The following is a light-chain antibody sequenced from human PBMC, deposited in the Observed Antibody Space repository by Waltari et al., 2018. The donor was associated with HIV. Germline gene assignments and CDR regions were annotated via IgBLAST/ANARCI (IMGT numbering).Light chain of an antibody. V-gene: IGKV3-20*01. J-gene: IGKJ5*01. CDR3: QQYGSSPPVT. Sequence: IVLPQSPGTLSLSTGERATLTCRASQSGSSSYLAWYQHKPGQAPRLLIYGASSRATGIPDRFSGSGSGTDFTRTISRLEPEDFAVYYCQQYGSSPPVTFGQGTRLEIK. CDR2: GAS. CDR1: QSGSSSY.